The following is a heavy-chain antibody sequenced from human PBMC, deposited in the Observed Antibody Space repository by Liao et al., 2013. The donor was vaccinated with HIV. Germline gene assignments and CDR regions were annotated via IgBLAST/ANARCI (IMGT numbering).Heavy chain of an antibody. CDR2: IFTGMSTTGTA. J-gene: IGHJ2*01. CDR1: GGSFSNYY. V-gene: IGHV4-59*10. D-gene: IGHD1-26*01. CDR3: ARVQWXPAPNWYSDL. Sequence: QVQLQQWGAGLLKPSETLSLTCAVYGGSFSNYYWSWIRQPPGKGLEWIGHIFTGMSTTGTANYNPSLKSRVSISADTSSNHVSLKLTSVTAADTAVYYCARVQWXPAPNWYSDLWGRGTLVIVSS.